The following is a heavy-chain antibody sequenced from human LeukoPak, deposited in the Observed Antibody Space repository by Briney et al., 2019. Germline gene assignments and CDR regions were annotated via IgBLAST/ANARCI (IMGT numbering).Heavy chain of an antibody. J-gene: IGHJ4*02. CDR1: GGSFSGYY. V-gene: IGHV4-34*01. CDR2: INHSGST. Sequence: SETQSLTCAVYGGSFSGYYWSWIRQPPGKGLEWIGEINHSGSTNYNPSLKSRVTISVDTSKNQFSLKLSSVTAADTAVYYCARGGRYSSSSEDYWGQGTLVTVSS. CDR3: ARGGRYSSSSEDY. D-gene: IGHD6-6*01.